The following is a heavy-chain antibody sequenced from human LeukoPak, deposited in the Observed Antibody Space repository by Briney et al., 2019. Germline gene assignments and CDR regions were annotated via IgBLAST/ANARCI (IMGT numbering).Heavy chain of an antibody. D-gene: IGHD1-26*01. CDR2: IYSGGST. CDR1: GFTVSSNY. Sequence: GGSLRLSCAASGFTVSSNYMSWVRQAPGKGLEWVSVIYSGGSTYYADSVKGRFTISRDNSKNTLYLQMNSLRSEDTAVYYCARRLLAEPKADAFDIWGQGTMVTVSS. CDR3: ARRLLAEPKADAFDI. J-gene: IGHJ3*02. V-gene: IGHV3-53*05.